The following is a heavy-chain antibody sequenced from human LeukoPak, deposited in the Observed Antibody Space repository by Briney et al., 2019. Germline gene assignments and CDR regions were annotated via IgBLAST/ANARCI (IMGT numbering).Heavy chain of an antibody. V-gene: IGHV3-7*01. CDR1: GFTFSSYW. CDR3: ARPYYFSSGSLAY. J-gene: IGHJ4*02. D-gene: IGHD3-10*01. CDR2: INKDGSEI. Sequence: GGSLRLSCAVSGFTFSSYWMSWVRQAPGKGLEWVANINKDGSEIYYGDSVKGRFTISRDNAKNSLYLQMNSLRAEDTAVYYCARPYYFSSGSLAYWGQGTLVTVSS.